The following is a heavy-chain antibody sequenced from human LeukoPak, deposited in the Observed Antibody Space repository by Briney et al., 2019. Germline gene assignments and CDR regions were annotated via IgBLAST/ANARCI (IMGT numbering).Heavy chain of an antibody. CDR1: GFSFSSYW. V-gene: IGHV3-7*01. CDR2: IKQDGSEK. Sequence: GGSLRLCCAASGFSFSSYWMSWVRQAPGKGLEWVANIKQDGSEKYYVDSVKGRFTISRDNAKNSLYLQMNSLRAEDTAVYYCAREGYYYDSSGYLDYWGQGTLVTVSS. D-gene: IGHD3-22*01. J-gene: IGHJ4*02. CDR3: AREGYYYDSSGYLDY.